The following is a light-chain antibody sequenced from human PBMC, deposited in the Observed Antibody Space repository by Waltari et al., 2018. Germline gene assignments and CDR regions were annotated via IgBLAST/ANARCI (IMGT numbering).Light chain of an antibody. J-gene: IGLJ2*01. CDR2: EDN. Sequence: SYELTQPPSVSVSPGQTATIPCSGDALSTKFVYWFQQTSGQAPVLLSYEDNKRPSGNPGRVSGSSSGTVATLTASGAQVEDEADYYCYSADSSGIYVVFGGGTKLTV. V-gene: IGLV3-10*01. CDR1: ALSTKF. CDR3: YSADSSGIYVV.